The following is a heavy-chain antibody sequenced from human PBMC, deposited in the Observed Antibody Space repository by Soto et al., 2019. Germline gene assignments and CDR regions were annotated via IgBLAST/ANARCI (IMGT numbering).Heavy chain of an antibody. V-gene: IGHV3-21*04. D-gene: IGHD5-18*01. CDR1: GFTFSSYS. CDR2: ISSSSSYI. CDR3: AKDSRIQLWAPADYGMDF. Sequence: GGSLRLSCAASGFTFSSYSMNWVRQAPGKGLEWVSSISSSSSYIYYADSVKGRFTISRDNSKNTLYLQMNSLRAEDTAVYYCAKDSRIQLWAPADYGMDFWGQGTTVTVSS. J-gene: IGHJ6*02.